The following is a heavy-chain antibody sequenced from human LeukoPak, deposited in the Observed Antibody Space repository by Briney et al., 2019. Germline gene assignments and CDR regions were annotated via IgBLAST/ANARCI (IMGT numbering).Heavy chain of an antibody. D-gene: IGHD6-13*01. CDR2: IYTSGST. V-gene: IGHV4-4*07. Sequence: PSETLSLTCTVSGGSISSYYWSWIRQPAGKGLEWIGRIYTSGSTNYNPSLKSRVTISVDTSKNQFSLKLSSVTAADTAVYYCAGRPRSSGSSWYKQYYYYYYMDVWGKGTTVTISS. J-gene: IGHJ6*03. CDR3: AGRPRSSGSSWYKQYYYYYYMDV. CDR1: GGSISSYY.